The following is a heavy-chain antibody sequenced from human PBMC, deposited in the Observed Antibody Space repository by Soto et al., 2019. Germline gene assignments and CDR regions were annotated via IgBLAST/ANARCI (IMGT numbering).Heavy chain of an antibody. Sequence: EVQLLESGGGFIQPGGSLRLSCAASGFSFSSYAMGWVRQAPGEGLEWVSTITVSAGSTYYADSVKGRFTISRDNSKNTLFLQMNSLRAEDTAVYYCAKALGYSYGYPVDYWGQGTLVTVSS. V-gene: IGHV3-23*01. J-gene: IGHJ4*02. CDR2: ITVSAGST. D-gene: IGHD5-18*01. CDR1: GFSFSSYA. CDR3: AKALGYSYGYPVDY.